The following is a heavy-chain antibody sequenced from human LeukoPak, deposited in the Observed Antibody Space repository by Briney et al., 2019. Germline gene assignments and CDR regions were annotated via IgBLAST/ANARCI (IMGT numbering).Heavy chain of an antibody. J-gene: IGHJ3*02. Sequence: SETLSLTCTVSGGSISSYYWSWIRRPPGKGLEWIGYIYYSGSTNYNPSLKSRVTISVDTSKNQFSLKLSSVTAADTAVYYCARSIAAVGGAFDIWGQGTMVTVSS. CDR3: ARSIAAVGGAFDI. CDR1: GGSISSYY. V-gene: IGHV4-59*01. D-gene: IGHD6-13*01. CDR2: IYYSGST.